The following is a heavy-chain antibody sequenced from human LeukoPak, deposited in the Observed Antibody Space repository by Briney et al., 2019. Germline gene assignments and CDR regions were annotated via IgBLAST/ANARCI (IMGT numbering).Heavy chain of an antibody. CDR3: AKPVRGYFGMNNPQDY. D-gene: IGHD3-9*01. CDR2: ISYDGSNK. Sequence: GGSLRLSCAASGFTFSSYAMHWVRQAPGKGLEWVAVISYDGSNKYYADSVKGRFTISRDNSKNTLYLQMNSLRAEDTAVYYCAKPVRGYFGMNNPQDYWGQGTLVTVSS. J-gene: IGHJ4*02. CDR1: GFTFSSYA. V-gene: IGHV3-30*04.